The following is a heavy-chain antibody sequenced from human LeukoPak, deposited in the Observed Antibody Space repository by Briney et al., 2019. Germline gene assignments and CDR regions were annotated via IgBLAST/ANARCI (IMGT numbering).Heavy chain of an antibody. D-gene: IGHD6-13*01. CDR1: GFTFSNAW. Sequence: PGGSLRLSCAASGFTFSNAWMSWVRQAPGKGLEWVGRVKSKTDGGTTDYAPPVKGRFTISRDDSKDTLYLQMNSLKTEDTAVYYCTTGVAAAGPYYYGMDVWGKGTTVTVSS. J-gene: IGHJ6*04. CDR2: VKSKTDGGTT. CDR3: TTGVAAAGPYYYGMDV. V-gene: IGHV3-15*01.